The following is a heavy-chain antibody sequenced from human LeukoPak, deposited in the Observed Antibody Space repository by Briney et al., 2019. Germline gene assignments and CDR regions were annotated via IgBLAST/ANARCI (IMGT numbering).Heavy chain of an antibody. CDR3: AREKGPRSWYFDL. CDR1: GGTFSSYA. J-gene: IGHJ2*01. Sequence: GASVKVSCKASGGTFSSYAISWVRQAPGQGPEWMGGIIPIFGTANYAQKFQGRVTITTDESTSTAYMELSSLRSEDTAVYYCAREKGPRSWYFDLWGRGTLVTVSS. V-gene: IGHV1-69*05. CDR2: IIPIFGTA.